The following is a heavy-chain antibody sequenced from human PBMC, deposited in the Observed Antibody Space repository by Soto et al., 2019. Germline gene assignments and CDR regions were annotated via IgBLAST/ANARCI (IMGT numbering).Heavy chain of an antibody. J-gene: IGHJ4*02. CDR2: VNPNNGDT. V-gene: IGHV1-8*01. D-gene: IGHD3-10*01. Sequence: QVQLVQSGAELKKPGASVKVSCKASGYTFSNYDMDWVRQATGQGPEWIGWVNPNNGDTGYAQKFQCGVTPTTDLATTPAYMELTSLRSEDTAIYYCARVSRKGSAIDFDYWGQGTLITVSS. CDR3: ARVSRKGSAIDFDY. CDR1: GYTFSNYD.